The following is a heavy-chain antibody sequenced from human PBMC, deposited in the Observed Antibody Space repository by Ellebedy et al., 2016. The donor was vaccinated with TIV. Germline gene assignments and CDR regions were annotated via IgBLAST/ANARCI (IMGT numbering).Heavy chain of an antibody. V-gene: IGHV3-7*01. CDR2: ISPDESQK. CDR1: GLNFMSQW. Sequence: GGSLRLSXKASGLNFMSQWMAWVRQSPGKGLEWVANISPDESQKYYLPSVRGRFTISRDNAGNSLFLHMNSLRSDDSALYYCAGTYSGGRWWFDPWGQGTQVTVSS. D-gene: IGHD5-12*01. J-gene: IGHJ5*02. CDR3: AGTYSGGRWWFDP.